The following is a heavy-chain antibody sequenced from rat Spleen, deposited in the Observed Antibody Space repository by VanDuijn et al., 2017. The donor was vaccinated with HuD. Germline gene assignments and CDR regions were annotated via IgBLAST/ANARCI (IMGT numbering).Heavy chain of an antibody. CDR2: ISPSGVT. Sequence: EVQLVESDGGLVQPGRSLKLSCAASGFTLSDHYMAWVRQAPTKGLEWVTSISPSGVTYYRDSVKGRFTVSRDNTKNTLYLQMDSLRSEDTATYYCARLRYNPFDYWGQGVMVTVSS. V-gene: IGHV5-25*01. D-gene: IGHD1-5*01. CDR3: ARLRYNPFDY. CDR1: GFTLSDHY. J-gene: IGHJ2*01.